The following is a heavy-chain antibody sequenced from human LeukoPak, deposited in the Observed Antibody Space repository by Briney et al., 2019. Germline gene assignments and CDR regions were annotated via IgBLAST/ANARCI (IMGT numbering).Heavy chain of an antibody. CDR1: GGSISSGGYY. V-gene: IGHV4-61*08. CDR2: IYYSGST. D-gene: IGHD1-14*01. CDR3: ARHPATEPYGMDV. J-gene: IGHJ6*02. Sequence: PSETLSLTCTVSGGSISSGGYYWSWIRQPPGKGLEWIGYIYYSGSTNYNPSLKSRVTISVDTSKNQFSLKLSSVTAADTAVYYCARHPATEPYGMDVWGQGTTVTVSS.